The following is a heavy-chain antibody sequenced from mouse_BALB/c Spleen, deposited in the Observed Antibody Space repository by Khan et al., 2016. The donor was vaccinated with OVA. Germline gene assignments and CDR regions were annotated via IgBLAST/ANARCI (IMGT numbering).Heavy chain of an antibody. Sequence: QVQLKESGAELARPGASVKLSCKASGYTFTDYYINWVKQRTGQGLEWIGEISTGSGDISYNERFKGKATMSAENSLSTAYMQLSSLTSEASAVYFCARRNYFGYTFAYWGQGTLVTVSA. CDR2: ISTGSGDI. CDR1: GYTFTDYY. CDR3: ARRNYFGYTFAY. V-gene: IGHV1-77*01. D-gene: IGHD1-2*01. J-gene: IGHJ3*01.